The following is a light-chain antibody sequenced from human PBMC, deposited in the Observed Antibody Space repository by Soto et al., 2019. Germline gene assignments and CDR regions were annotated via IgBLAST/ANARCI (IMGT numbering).Light chain of an antibody. J-gene: IGLJ1*01. CDR3: SLYTSENAYV. CDR1: STDFVSYNR. CDR2: EVG. Sequence: QSALTQPPSVSGSPGQSVTISCTGTSTDFVSYNRVSWYQQPPGTAPKLMIYEVGKRPSGVPDRFSGSKSGNTASLTISGLQAADEADYYCSLYTSENAYVFGTGTKATVL. V-gene: IGLV2-18*01.